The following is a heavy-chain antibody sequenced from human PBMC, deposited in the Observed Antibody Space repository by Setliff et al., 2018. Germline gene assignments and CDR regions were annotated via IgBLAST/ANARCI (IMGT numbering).Heavy chain of an antibody. CDR2: IYPGDSDT. V-gene: IGHV5-51*01. J-gene: IGHJ4*02. CDR3: GILSAAGRGGFDY. CDR1: GYSFTSYW. Sequence: PGESLKISCKRSGYSFTSYWIGWVRQMPGKGLEWMGIIYPGDSDTRYSPSFQGQVTISADKSISTAYLQWSSLKASDTAMYYFGILSAAGRGGFDYWGQGTLVTVSS. D-gene: IGHD6-13*01.